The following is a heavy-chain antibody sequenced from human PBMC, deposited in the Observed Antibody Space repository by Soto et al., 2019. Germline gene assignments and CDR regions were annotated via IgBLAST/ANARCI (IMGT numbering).Heavy chain of an antibody. J-gene: IGHJ5*02. Sequence: PGGSLRLSCAASGFTFSSYAMHWVRQAPGKGLEYVSAISSNGGSTYYANSVKGRFTISRDNSKNTLYLQMGSLRAEDMAVYYCARAASRGRSWFDPWGQGTLVTVSS. D-gene: IGHD2-15*01. CDR2: ISSNGGST. CDR3: ARAASRGRSWFDP. CDR1: GFTFSSYA. V-gene: IGHV3-64*01.